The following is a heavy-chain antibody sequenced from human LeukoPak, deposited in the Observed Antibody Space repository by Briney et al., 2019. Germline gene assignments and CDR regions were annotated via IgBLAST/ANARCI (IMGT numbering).Heavy chain of an antibody. J-gene: IGHJ6*04. V-gene: IGHV1-8*01. CDR3: ARAPGIAAAGRPKDV. Sequence: ASVKVSCKASGYTFTSYDINWVRQATGQGLEWMGWMNPNSGNTGYAQKFQGRVTMTRNTSISTAYMELSSLRSEDTAVYYCARAPGIAAAGRPKDVWGKGTTVTISS. D-gene: IGHD6-13*01. CDR1: GYTFTSYD. CDR2: MNPNSGNT.